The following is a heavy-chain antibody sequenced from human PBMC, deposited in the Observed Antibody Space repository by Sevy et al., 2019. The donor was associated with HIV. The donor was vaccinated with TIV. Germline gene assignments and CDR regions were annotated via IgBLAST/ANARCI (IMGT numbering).Heavy chain of an antibody. D-gene: IGHD3-10*01. CDR1: GFTFSSYG. CDR2: IWYDGTNK. CDR3: ARDKLPPVMVTMVRGALSYFFDY. V-gene: IGHV3-33*01. J-gene: IGHJ4*02. Sequence: GGSLRLSCAASGFTFSSYGMHWVRQAPDKGLEWVAVIWYDGTNKYYADSVKCRFTISRDNSKNTLYLQMSSLRAEDTAVYYCARDKLPPVMVTMVRGALSYFFDYWGQGTLVTVSS.